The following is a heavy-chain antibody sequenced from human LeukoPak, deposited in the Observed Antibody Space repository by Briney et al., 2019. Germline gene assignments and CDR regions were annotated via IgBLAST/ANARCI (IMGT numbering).Heavy chain of an antibody. CDR3: ATQGYYYGSGSFDY. CDR1: GFTFSSYG. V-gene: IGHV3-30*03. J-gene: IGHJ4*02. Sequence: PGGSLRLSCAASGFTFSSYGMHWVRQAPGKGLEWVAVISYDGSNKYYADSVKGRFTISRDNSKNTLYLQMNSLRAEDTAMYYCATQGYYYGSGSFDYWGQGTLVTVSS. D-gene: IGHD3-10*01. CDR2: ISYDGSNK.